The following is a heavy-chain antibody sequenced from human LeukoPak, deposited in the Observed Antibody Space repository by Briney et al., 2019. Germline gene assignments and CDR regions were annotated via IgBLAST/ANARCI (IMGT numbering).Heavy chain of an antibody. CDR2: IYSAGTT. J-gene: IGHJ4*02. CDR3: ARATGYSGYEDY. D-gene: IGHD5-12*01. Sequence: GGSLRLSCAASGFTVSDNYISWVRQAPGKGLEWVALIYSAGTTHADSVRGRFTISRDKSKNMLYLQMNSLRAEDTAVYYCARATGYSGYEDYWGQGTLVTVSS. CDR1: GFTVSDNY. V-gene: IGHV3-66*01.